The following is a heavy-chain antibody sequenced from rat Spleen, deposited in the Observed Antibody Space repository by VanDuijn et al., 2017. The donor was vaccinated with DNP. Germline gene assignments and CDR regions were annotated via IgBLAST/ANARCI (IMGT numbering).Heavy chain of an antibody. CDR3: ARSQGYYYDGSYYPFAY. CDR2: IWNTGGK. CDR1: GLSLTSNS. V-gene: IGHV2-47*01. D-gene: IGHD1-12*02. J-gene: IGHJ3*01. Sequence: QVQLKESGPGLVQPSQTLSLTCTVSGLSLTSNSVSWIRQPPGKGLEWMGVIWNTGGKRYNSVLNSRLTISRDTSKSQVFLKMDSLQTEDTAMYFCARSQGYYYDGSYYPFAYWGQGTLVTVSS.